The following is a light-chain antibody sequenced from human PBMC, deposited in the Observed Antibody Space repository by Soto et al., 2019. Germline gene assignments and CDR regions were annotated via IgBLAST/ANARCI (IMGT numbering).Light chain of an antibody. CDR2: GNS. Sequence: QSVLTQPPSVSGAPGQRVTISCTGSSSNIGAGYDVHWYQQLPGTAPKLLIYGNSNRPSGVPDRFSGSKSGTSASLAITGLQAEDEADYSCQSYDSSPRVVFGGGTKLTVL. V-gene: IGLV1-40*01. J-gene: IGLJ2*01. CDR1: SSNIGAGYD. CDR3: QSYDSSPRVV.